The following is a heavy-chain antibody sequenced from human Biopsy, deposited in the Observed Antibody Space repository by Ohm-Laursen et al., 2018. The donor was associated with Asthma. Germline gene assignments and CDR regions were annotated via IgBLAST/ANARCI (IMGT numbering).Heavy chain of an antibody. Sequence: GSLRLSCAASGFTFSNYVMSWVRQAPGKGLEWVSSITGSGGFTYYTDSVKGRFTIPRDNSRNTLHLQMNSLRAEDTAAYYCAKDVFPGWELRRGPDYWGQGTLVTVSS. CDR2: ITGSGGFT. J-gene: IGHJ4*02. CDR3: AKDVFPGWELRRGPDY. D-gene: IGHD1-26*01. V-gene: IGHV3-23*01. CDR1: GFTFSNYV.